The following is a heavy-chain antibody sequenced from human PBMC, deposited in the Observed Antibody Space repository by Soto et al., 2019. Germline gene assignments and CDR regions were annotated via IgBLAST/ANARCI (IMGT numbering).Heavy chain of an antibody. D-gene: IGHD3-10*01. CDR1: GFTVSSNY. CDR2: IYSGGST. Sequence: GGSLRLSCAASGFTVSSNYMSWVRQAPGKGLEWVSVIYSGGSTYYADSVKGRFTISRDNSKNTLYLQMNSLRAEDTAVYYCAKKDYYGSGSYDYWGQGTLVTVSS. CDR3: AKKDYYGSGSYDY. V-gene: IGHV3-66*01. J-gene: IGHJ4*02.